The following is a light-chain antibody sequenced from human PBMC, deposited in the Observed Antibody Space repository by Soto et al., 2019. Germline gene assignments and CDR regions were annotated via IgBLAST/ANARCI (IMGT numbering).Light chain of an antibody. V-gene: IGKV1-9*01. CDR3: QQVNSYPLT. Sequence: IQLTQSPSSLSASVGDRVTITCRASEGIRSYLAWYQQKPGKAPQLLIYPASTLQSGAPSRFSGSGSGTDFTLTISSLQAEDFATYYCQQVNSYPLTFGGGTKVEFK. CDR2: PAS. CDR1: EGIRSY. J-gene: IGKJ4*01.